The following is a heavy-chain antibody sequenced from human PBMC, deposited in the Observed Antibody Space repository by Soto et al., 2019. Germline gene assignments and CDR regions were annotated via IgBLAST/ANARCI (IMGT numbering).Heavy chain of an antibody. CDR3: VRQCGSPGIWYCDS. V-gene: IGHV3-30*04. CDR1: GFTFSGYA. D-gene: IGHD2-15*01. Sequence: QVQLVESGGGVVQPGRSLRLSCAASGFTFSGYAMHWVRQAPGKGLEWVAATSYNENYKYYTDSVKGRFTISRDNSKNTLCLQMNSLRSEDTAVYHCVRQCGSPGIWYCDSWGQGSLVTVSS. CDR2: TSYNENYK. J-gene: IGHJ4*02.